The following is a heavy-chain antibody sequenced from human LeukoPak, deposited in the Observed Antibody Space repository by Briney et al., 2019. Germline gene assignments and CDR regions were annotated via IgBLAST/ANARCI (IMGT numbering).Heavy chain of an antibody. J-gene: IGHJ4*02. CDR2: VYYTGIT. D-gene: IGHD2-2*01. CDR1: DDSISTYY. CDR3: ARDCSSTSCGLDY. Sequence: SKTLSLTCTVSDDSISTYYWSWIRQPPGKGLEWIGYVYYTGITNYNPSLKSRVAISVDTSMNQFSLRLSSVTAADTAVYYCARDCSSTSCGLDYWGQGTLVTVFS. V-gene: IGHV4-59*01.